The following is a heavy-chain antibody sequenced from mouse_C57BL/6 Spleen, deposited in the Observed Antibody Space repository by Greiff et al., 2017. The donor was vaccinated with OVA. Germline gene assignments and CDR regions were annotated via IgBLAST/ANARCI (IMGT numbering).Heavy chain of an antibody. V-gene: IGHV5-4*01. Sequence: EVKLVESGGGLVKPGGSLKLSCAASGFTFSSYAMSWVRQTPEKRLEWVATISDGGSYTYYPDNVKGRFTISRDNAKNNLYLQMSHLKSEDTAMYYCARDRGGNYEAYFDYWGQGTTLTVSS. J-gene: IGHJ2*01. CDR1: GFTFSSYA. D-gene: IGHD2-1*01. CDR2: ISDGGSYT. CDR3: ARDRGGNYEAYFDY.